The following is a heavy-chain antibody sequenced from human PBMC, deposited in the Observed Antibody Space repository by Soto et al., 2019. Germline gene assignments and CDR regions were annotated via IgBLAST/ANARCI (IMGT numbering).Heavy chain of an antibody. V-gene: IGHV4-31*03. CDR2: VYYSGSS. D-gene: IGHD2-2*01. CDR1: GDSISGGASF. Sequence: QVQLQESGPGLVKPSETLSLTCTVSGDSISGGASFWSWIRKPPGKCLDWIANVYYSGSSYYNPPLKSRLTISVDTTKNHFSLQLKSMTAAATAVYYCAKLSDTSSTCYFPGWFDPWGQGTLVTVSS. CDR3: AKLSDTSSTCYFPGWFDP. J-gene: IGHJ5*02.